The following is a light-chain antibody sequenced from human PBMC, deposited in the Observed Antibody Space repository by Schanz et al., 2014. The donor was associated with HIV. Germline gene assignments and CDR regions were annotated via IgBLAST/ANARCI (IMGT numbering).Light chain of an antibody. CDR1: QTVSSNS. CDR3: QQYSSSPRT. Sequence: EIVLTQSPDTLSLSPGERATLSCRASQTVSSNSLAWYQQKPGQSPRLLIYGASTRATAIPDRFSGSGSGTDFSLTISRLEPEDFAVYYCQQYSSSPRTFGQGTKVEI. V-gene: IGKV3-20*01. J-gene: IGKJ1*01. CDR2: GAS.